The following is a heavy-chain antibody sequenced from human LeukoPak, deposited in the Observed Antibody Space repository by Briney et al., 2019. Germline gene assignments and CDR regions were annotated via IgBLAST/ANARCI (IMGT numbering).Heavy chain of an antibody. D-gene: IGHD5-24*01. CDR3: ARGPRWLQPGGFDY. J-gene: IGHJ4*02. CDR1: GGSISSGSYY. Sequence: SETLSLTCTVSGGSISSGSYYWSWIRQPAGKGLEWIGRIYTSGSTNYNPSLKSRVTISVDTSKNRFSLKLSSVTAADTAVYYCARGPRWLQPGGFDYWGQGTLVTVSS. CDR2: IYTSGST. V-gene: IGHV4-61*02.